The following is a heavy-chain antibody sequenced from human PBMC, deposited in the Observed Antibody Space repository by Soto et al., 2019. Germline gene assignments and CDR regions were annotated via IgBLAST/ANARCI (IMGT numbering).Heavy chain of an antibody. Sequence: PSETLSLTRTVSGGSLSSYYWSWIRQPAGKGLEWIGRIYTSGSTNYNPSLKSRVTMSVATSKNQFSLKLSSVTAADTAVYYCARAGGVRGVMWVYFDYWGQGTLVTVSS. CDR1: GGSLSSYY. CDR3: ARAGGVRGVMWVYFDY. V-gene: IGHV4-4*07. CDR2: IYTSGST. J-gene: IGHJ4*02. D-gene: IGHD3-10*01.